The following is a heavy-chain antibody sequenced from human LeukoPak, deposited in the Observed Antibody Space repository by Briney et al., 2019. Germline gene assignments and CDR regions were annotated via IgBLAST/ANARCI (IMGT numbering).Heavy chain of an antibody. CDR1: GFTFSSYV. Sequence: LAGGSLRLSCAASGFTFSSYVMHWVRQAPGKGPEWVALIYYDGSQRKYVDSVKGRFTISRDNSKNTVYLEINNLRAEDTAVYYCARDLGYFDYWGQGTLVTVSS. D-gene: IGHD7-27*01. CDR3: ARDLGYFDY. J-gene: IGHJ4*02. CDR2: IYYDGSQR. V-gene: IGHV3-33*01.